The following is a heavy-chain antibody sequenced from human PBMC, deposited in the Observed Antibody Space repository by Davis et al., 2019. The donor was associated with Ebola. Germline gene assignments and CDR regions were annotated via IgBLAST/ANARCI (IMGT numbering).Heavy chain of an antibody. V-gene: IGHV1-2*02. CDR1: GYTFTSYY. D-gene: IGHD6-19*01. J-gene: IGHJ5*02. Sequence: ASVKVSCKASGYTFTSYYMHWVRQAPGKGLEWMGGFDPHDGETIYAQKFQGRVTMTRDTSISTAYMELSRLRSDDTAVYYCASVPAWPVSEDWFDPWGQGTLVTVSS. CDR2: FDPHDGET. CDR3: ASVPAWPVSEDWFDP.